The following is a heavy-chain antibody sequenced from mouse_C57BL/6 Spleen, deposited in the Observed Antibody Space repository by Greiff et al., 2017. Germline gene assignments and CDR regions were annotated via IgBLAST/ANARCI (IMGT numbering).Heavy chain of an antibody. CDR2: IYPGGGYT. V-gene: IGHV1-63*01. D-gene: IGHD2-3*01. Sequence: QVQLQQSGAELVRPGTSVKMSCKASGYTFTNYCIGWAKQRPGHGLEWIGDIYPGGGYTNYNEKFKGKATLTADKSSSTAYMQFSSLTSEDSAIYYGARSYDGYFDYWGQGTTLTVSS. J-gene: IGHJ2*01. CDR1: GYTFTNYC. CDR3: ARSYDGYFDY.